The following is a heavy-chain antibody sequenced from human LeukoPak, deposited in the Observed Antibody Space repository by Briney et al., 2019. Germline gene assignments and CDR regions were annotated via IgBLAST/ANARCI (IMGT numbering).Heavy chain of an antibody. D-gene: IGHD3-10*01. V-gene: IGHV3-7*01. CDR1: GFTVSSNY. J-gene: IGHJ4*02. CDR2: IKQDGSQK. Sequence: GGSLRLSCAASGFTVSSNYMNWVRQAPGKGLEWVACIKQDGSQKDYVDSVKGRFTISRDNAKNSLYLQMSSLRAEDTAMYYCARDKGYGSDYWGPGVQVTVSS. CDR3: ARDKGYGSDY.